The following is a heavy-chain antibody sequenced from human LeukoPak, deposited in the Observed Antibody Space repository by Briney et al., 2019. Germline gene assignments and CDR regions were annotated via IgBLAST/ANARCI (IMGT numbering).Heavy chain of an antibody. J-gene: IGHJ4*02. V-gene: IGHV4-30-4*08. CDR2: IYYSGST. D-gene: IGHD6-19*01. CDR3: VRTEVSSGSEDY. CDR1: GGSIISSAYY. Sequence: SETLSLTCTVSGGSIISSAYYWSWIRQPPGKGLEWIGYIYYSGSTYYNPSLKSRVTISLDTSKNQSSLKLSSVTAADTAVYYCVRTEVSSGSEDYWGQGTLVTVSS.